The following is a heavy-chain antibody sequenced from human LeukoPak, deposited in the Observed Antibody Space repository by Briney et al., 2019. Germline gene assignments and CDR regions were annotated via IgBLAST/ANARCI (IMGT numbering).Heavy chain of an antibody. D-gene: IGHD2-15*01. CDR2: ISGNGGSI. Sequence: GRSLRLSCAASGFTFSSYSMSWVRQAPGKGLEWVSLISGNGGSIVYADSVRGPFTISRDNSKNTLYLQMNSLRAEDTALYYCARYWDPRVRTFDIWGQGTVVTVSS. CDR1: GFTFSSYS. CDR3: ARYWDPRVRTFDI. J-gene: IGHJ3*02. V-gene: IGHV3-23*01.